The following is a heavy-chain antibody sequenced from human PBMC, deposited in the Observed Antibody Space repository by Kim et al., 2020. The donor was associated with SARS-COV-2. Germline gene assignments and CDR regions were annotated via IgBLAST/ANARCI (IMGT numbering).Heavy chain of an antibody. Sequence: GGSLRLSCAASGFTVSSNYMSWVRQAPGKGLEWVSDIYSGGSAYYADSVKGRFTISRHNSKNTLYLQMNSLRAADTAVYYCGREIGPLVACSSISSYHSYTAMDVCGQETPGTVSS. CDR1: GFTVSSNY. CDR3: GREIGPLVACSSISSYHSYTAMDV. J-gene: IGHJ6*02. CDR2: IYSGGSA. V-gene: IGHV3-53*04. D-gene: IGHD2-2*01.